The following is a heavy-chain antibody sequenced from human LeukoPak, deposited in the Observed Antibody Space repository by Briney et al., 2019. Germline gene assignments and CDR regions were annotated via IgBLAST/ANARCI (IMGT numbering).Heavy chain of an antibody. J-gene: IGHJ4*02. CDR3: AKDIVVGSSY. CDR2: ISGSGGST. V-gene: IGHV3-23*01. Sequence: SCKASGYTFTSYGISWVRQAPGKGLEWVSAISGSGGSTYYADSVKGRFTISRDNSKNTLYLQMNSLRAEDTAVYYCAKDIVVGSSYWGQGTLVTVSS. CDR1: GYTFTSYG. D-gene: IGHD2-15*01.